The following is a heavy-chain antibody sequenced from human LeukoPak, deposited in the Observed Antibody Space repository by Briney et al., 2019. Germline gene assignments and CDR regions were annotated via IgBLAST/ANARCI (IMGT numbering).Heavy chain of an antibody. D-gene: IGHD5-18*01. Sequence: SETLSLTCTASGGSISSYYWSWIRQPPGKGLEWIGYIYYSGSTNYNPSLKSRVTISVDTSKNQFSLKLSSVTAADTAVYYCARVNSVRGYSYGYFDYWGQGTLVTVSS. J-gene: IGHJ4*02. CDR2: IYYSGST. CDR1: GGSISSYY. V-gene: IGHV4-59*01. CDR3: ARVNSVRGYSYGYFDY.